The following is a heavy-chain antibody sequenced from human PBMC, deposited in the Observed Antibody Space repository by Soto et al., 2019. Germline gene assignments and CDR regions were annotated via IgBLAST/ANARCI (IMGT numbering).Heavy chain of an antibody. J-gene: IGHJ4*02. V-gene: IGHV4-4*02. Sequence: PSETLSLTCAVSGGSISSSNWWSWVRQPPGKGLEWIGEIYHSGSTNYNPSLKSRVTISVDKSKIQFSLKLSSVTAADTAVYYCARVTYGDNTYYFDYWGQGTLVTVSS. CDR2: IYHSGST. CDR1: GGSISSSNW. D-gene: IGHD4-17*01. CDR3: ARVTYGDNTYYFDY.